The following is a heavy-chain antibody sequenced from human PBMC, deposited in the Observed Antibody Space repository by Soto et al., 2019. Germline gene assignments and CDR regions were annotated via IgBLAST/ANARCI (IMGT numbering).Heavy chain of an antibody. D-gene: IGHD2-15*01. Sequence: SETLSLTCTVSDGSMRSRAVYWGWIRQPPGKGLEWIGSIYYIGNAYYNPSLKSRVAISIDSSKTRFSLNLNSLRAEDTAVYYCARGWNYYYYMDVWGKGTTVTVSS. J-gene: IGHJ6*03. CDR2: IYYIGNA. CDR1: DGSMRSRAVY. V-gene: IGHV4-39*02. CDR3: ARGWNYYYYMDV.